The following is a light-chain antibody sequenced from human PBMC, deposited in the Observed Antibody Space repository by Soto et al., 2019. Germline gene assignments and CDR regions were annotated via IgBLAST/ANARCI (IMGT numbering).Light chain of an antibody. V-gene: IGKV3-20*01. CDR1: QSVGASY. J-gene: IGKJ1*01. CDR2: GAS. CDR3: QQYGRSPWT. Sequence: DILLTQSPATLSLSPGERATLSCRASQSVGASYVAWYQHKPGQAPRFLMYGASTRATGIPDRFSGSGSGTEFTLTIDSLEPEDFGLYYCQQYGRSPWTFGQGTRVEI.